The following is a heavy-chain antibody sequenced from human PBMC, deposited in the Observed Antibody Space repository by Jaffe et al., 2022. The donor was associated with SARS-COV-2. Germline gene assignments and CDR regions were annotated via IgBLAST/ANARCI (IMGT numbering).Heavy chain of an antibody. CDR3: AKDSIAAAGTHLDYYYYGMDV. V-gene: IGHV3-23*01. D-gene: IGHD6-13*01. J-gene: IGHJ6*02. CDR2: ISGSGGST. CDR1: GFTFSSYA. Sequence: EVQLLESGGGLVQPGGSLRLSCAASGFTFSSYAMSWVRQAPGKGLEWVSAISGSGGSTYYADSVKGRFTISRDNSKNTLYLQMNSLRAEDTAVYYCAKDSIAAAGTHLDYYYYGMDVWGQGTTVTVSS.